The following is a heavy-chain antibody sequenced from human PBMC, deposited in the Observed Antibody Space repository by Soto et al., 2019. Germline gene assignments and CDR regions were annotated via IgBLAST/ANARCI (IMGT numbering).Heavy chain of an antibody. D-gene: IGHD6-13*01. Sequence: GESLKISCKGSGYSFISYWISWVRQMPGKGLEWMGRIDPSDSYTNYSPSFQGHVTISADKSISTAYLQWSSLKASDTAMYYCARRGSGWYDGINYYYYGMDVWGQGTTVTVSS. J-gene: IGHJ6*02. CDR3: ARRGSGWYDGINYYYYGMDV. V-gene: IGHV5-10-1*01. CDR1: GYSFISYW. CDR2: IDPSDSYT.